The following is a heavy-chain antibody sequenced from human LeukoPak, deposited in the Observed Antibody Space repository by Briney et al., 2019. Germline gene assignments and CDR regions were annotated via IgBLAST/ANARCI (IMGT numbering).Heavy chain of an antibody. CDR3: AIVVAARQGTIDP. CDR1: GFPVSSNY. Sequence: GGSLRLSCAASGFPVSSNYMSWVRQAPGKGLEWVSVIYSGGSTYYADSVKGRFTISRDNSKSTLYVQMNSLRAEDTAVYYCAIVVAARQGTIDPWGQGTLVTISS. J-gene: IGHJ5*02. CDR2: IYSGGST. V-gene: IGHV3-53*01. D-gene: IGHD6-6*01.